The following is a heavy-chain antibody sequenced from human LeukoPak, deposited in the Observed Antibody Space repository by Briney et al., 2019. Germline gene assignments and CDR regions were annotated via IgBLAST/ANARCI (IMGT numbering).Heavy chain of an antibody. J-gene: IGHJ4*02. CDR3: AREAPGGSGWTYFDF. CDR2: IYASGSA. V-gene: IGHV4-59*02. CDR1: GGSVSGHY. D-gene: IGHD6-19*01. Sequence: SQTLSLTCAVSGGSVSGHYWDWIRQPPGKGLEWIGYIYASGSANYHPSLKSRVTISLDTSQNHVSLRLTSVTAEDTAVYYCAREAPGGSGWTYFDFWGQGSLVTVSS.